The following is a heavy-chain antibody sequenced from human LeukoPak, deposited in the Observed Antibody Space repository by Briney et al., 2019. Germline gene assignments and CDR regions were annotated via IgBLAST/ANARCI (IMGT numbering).Heavy chain of an antibody. Sequence: GGTLRLSCAASGFTFSSYSMNWVRQAPGKGLEWVSSISSSSSYIYYADSVKGRFTISRDNAKNSLYLQMNSLRAEDTAVYYCAREGVLLFSSSVDYRGQGTLVTVSS. D-gene: IGHD6-6*01. V-gene: IGHV3-21*01. J-gene: IGHJ4*02. CDR1: GFTFSSYS. CDR2: ISSSSSYI. CDR3: AREGVLLFSSSVDY.